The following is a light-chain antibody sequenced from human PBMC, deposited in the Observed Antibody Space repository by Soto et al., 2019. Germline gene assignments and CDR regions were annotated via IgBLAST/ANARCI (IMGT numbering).Light chain of an antibody. Sequence: QSVLTQPASVSGSPGQSITISCTGTSSDIGGYNFVSWYQQQSGKAPKLMIYDVSNRPSGVSNRFSGSKSGNTASLTISGLQAEDEADYYCCSYSSSSTLGVFGTGTKVTVL. J-gene: IGLJ1*01. CDR2: DVS. V-gene: IGLV2-14*01. CDR3: CSYSSSSTLGV. CDR1: SSDIGGYNF.